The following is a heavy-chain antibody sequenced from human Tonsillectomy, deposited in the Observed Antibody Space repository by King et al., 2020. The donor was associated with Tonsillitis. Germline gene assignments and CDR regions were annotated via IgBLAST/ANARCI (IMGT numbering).Heavy chain of an antibody. CDR1: GFTFSSYS. D-gene: IGHD1-26*01. Sequence: VQLVESGGGLVQPGGSLRLSCAASGFTFSSYSMNWVRQAPGKGLEWVSYISSSSSTIYYADSVKGRFTISRDNAKNSLYLQMNSLRAEDMAVYYCARDRGIVGAIGWFDPWGQGTLVTVSS. V-gene: IGHV3-48*01. J-gene: IGHJ5*02. CDR3: ARDRGIVGAIGWFDP. CDR2: ISSSSSTI.